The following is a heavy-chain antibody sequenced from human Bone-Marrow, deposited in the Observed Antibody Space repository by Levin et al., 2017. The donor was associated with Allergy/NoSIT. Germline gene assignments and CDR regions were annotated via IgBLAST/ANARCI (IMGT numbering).Heavy chain of an antibody. V-gene: IGHV5-51*01. CDR2: IHPADFGS. D-gene: IGHD2/OR15-2a*01. CDR1: GYTFASYW. J-gene: IGHJ1*01. Sequence: GESLKISCKGSGYTFASYWIGWVRQKPGKGLEWMGIIHPADFGSTYSPSCQGQVTISVDKSKTTAYLQWRSLKASDTAMYYCARPLNINPWRAEYFLHWGQGTLVTVSS. CDR3: ARPLNINPWRAEYFLH.